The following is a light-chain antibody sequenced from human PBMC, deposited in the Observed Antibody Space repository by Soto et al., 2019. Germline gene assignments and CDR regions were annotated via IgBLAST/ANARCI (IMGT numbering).Light chain of an antibody. CDR2: DAS. V-gene: IGKV1-33*01. CDR3: QQYETLPIT. J-gene: IGKJ5*01. CDR1: QYIGNY. Sequence: DIQMTQSPSSLSASVGDRVSITCQASQYIGNYLNWYQQIPGKAPKLLIFDASNLESGVPSRFSGSGSGTDFTFTISSLQPEDIATYYCQQYETLPITFGQGTRLEIK.